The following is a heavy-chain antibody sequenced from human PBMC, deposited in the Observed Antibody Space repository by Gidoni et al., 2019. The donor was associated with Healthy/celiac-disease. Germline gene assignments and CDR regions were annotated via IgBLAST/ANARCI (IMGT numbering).Heavy chain of an antibody. Sequence: QVQLVESGGGLVQPGRSLRLPCAASGFTFTSYGMHWVRQAPGKGLEWVAVISYDGSNKYYADSVKGRFTISRDNSKNTLYLQMNSLRAEDTAVYYCAKDSLLEQQLGLFDYWGQGTLVTVSS. CDR3: AKDSLLEQQLGLFDY. CDR2: ISYDGSNK. CDR1: GFTFTSYG. J-gene: IGHJ4*02. D-gene: IGHD6-13*01. V-gene: IGHV3-30*18.